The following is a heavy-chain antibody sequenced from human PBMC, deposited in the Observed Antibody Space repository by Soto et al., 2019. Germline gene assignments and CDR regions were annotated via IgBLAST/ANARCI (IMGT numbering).Heavy chain of an antibody. CDR1: GFTFSSYA. D-gene: IGHD4-17*01. CDR2: ISYDGSNK. V-gene: IGHV3-30-3*01. Sequence: QVQLVESGGGVVQPGRSLRLSCAASGFTFSSYAMHWVRQAPGKGLEWVAVISYDGSNKYYADSVKGRFTISRDNSKNTLYLQMNSLSAEDTAVYYCARDSVDYGDYVRGGMDVWGQGTTVTVSS. CDR3: ARDSVDYGDYVRGGMDV. J-gene: IGHJ6*02.